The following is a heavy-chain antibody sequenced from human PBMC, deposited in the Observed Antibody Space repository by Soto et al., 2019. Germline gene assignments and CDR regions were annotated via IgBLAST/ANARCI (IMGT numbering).Heavy chain of an antibody. D-gene: IGHD2-2*01. V-gene: IGHV1-18*01. J-gene: IGHJ4*02. CDR3: AVGGYCSSANCPNY. CDR1: GYTFTTYG. CDR2: ISPYYGNA. Sequence: GASVKVSCKASGYTFTTYGISWVRQAPGQGLEWMGWISPYYGNANSAQKFQGRVTMTTDTSTSTAYMELRSLRSDDTAVYYCAVGGYCSSANCPNYWGQGTLVTVSS.